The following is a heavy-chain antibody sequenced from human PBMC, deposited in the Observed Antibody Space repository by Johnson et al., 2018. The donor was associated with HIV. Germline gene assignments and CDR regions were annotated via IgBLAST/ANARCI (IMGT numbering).Heavy chain of an antibody. D-gene: IGHD6-25*01. Sequence: EVQLVESGGGLVQPGGSLRLSCAASGFTFSSYWMTWVRQAPGKGLEWVAKIKQDGSEKNYVDSVKGRFTISRDNAKNSLYLQMNSLRAEDTAVYYCTTDPRGVSGWGGGDAFDIWGQGRMVTVSS. V-gene: IGHV3-7*01. J-gene: IGHJ3*02. CDR2: IKQDGSEK. CDR1: GFTFSSYW. CDR3: TTDPRGVSGWGGGDAFDI.